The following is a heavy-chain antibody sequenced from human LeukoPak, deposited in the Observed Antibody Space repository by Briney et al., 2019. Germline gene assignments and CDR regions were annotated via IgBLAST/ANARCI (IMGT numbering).Heavy chain of an antibody. CDR3: AKDAVTGRSGVFDY. CDR2: ISGSGGST. D-gene: IGHD7-27*01. Sequence: PGGSLRLSCVASGFTLSSYNMKWVRQAPGKGLEWVSAISGSGGSTYYADSVKGRFTISRDNSKNTLYLQMNSLRAEDTAVYYCAKDAVTGRSGVFDYWGQGTLVTVSS. J-gene: IGHJ4*02. V-gene: IGHV3-23*01. CDR1: GFTLSSYN.